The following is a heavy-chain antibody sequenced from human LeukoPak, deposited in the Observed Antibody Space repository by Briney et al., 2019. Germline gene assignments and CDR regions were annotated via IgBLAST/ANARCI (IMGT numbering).Heavy chain of an antibody. CDR3: ARDDTAMVNGGYFDY. Sequence: SQTLSLTCTVSGGSISSGNYYWSWVRQPAGKGLEWIGRIYTTGTSNYNPSLKSRVTISVDTSKNQVSLELTSMSAADTAVCYCARDDTAMVNGGYFDYWGQGTLVTVSS. J-gene: IGHJ4*02. CDR2: IYTTGTS. V-gene: IGHV4-61*02. D-gene: IGHD5-18*01. CDR1: GGSISSGNYY.